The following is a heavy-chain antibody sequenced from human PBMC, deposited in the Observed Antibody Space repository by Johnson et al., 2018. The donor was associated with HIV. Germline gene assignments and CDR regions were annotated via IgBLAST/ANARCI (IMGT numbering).Heavy chain of an antibody. J-gene: IGHJ3*02. D-gene: IGHD3-16*01. CDR2: IYSGDTT. CDR1: GFTVSTNY. V-gene: IGHV3-66*01. CDR3: ARGALGDWVDAFDI. Sequence: VQLVESGGGLVQPGGSPRLSCAASGFTVSTNYMSWIRQAPGKGLEWVSVIYSGDTTYYAGSVKGRFTISRDNSKNTLYLQMNSLRAEDTAVFYCARGALGDWVDAFDIWGQGTMVTVSS.